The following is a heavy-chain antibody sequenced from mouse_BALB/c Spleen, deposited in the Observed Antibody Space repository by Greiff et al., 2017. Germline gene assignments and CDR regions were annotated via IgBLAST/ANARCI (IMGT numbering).Heavy chain of an antibody. D-gene: IGHD1-1*02. J-gene: IGHJ3*01. V-gene: IGHV2-9*02. Sequence: VQLQESGPGLVAPSQSLSITCTVSGFSLTSYGVHWVRQPPGKGLEWLGVIWAGGSTNYNSALMSRLSISKDNSKSQVFLKMNSLQTDDTAMYYCAIYGGFAYWGQGTLVTVSA. CDR1: GFSLTSYG. CDR2: IWAGGST. CDR3: AIYGGFAY.